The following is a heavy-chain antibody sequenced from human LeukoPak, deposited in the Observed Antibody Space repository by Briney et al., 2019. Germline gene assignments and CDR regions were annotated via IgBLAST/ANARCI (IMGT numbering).Heavy chain of an antibody. CDR1: GFTFSSYG. CDR3: ARDGGVNTIFGVVPPPLYYYYYYMDV. V-gene: IGHV3-30*02. CDR2: IRYDGSNK. Sequence: GGSLRLSCAASGFTFSSYGMHWVRQAPGKGLEWVAFIRYDGSNKYYADSVKGRFTISRDNAKNSLYLQMNSLRAEDTAVYYCARDGGVNTIFGVVPPPLYYYYYYMDVWGKGTTVTVSS. D-gene: IGHD3-3*01. J-gene: IGHJ6*03.